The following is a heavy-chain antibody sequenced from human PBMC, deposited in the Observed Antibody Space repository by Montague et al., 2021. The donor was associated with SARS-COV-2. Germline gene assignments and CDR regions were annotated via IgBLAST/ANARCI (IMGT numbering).Heavy chain of an antibody. D-gene: IGHD3-10*01. V-gene: IGHV4-34*01. CDR3: ARLGDRVVPSPILGVGPYYSYYYMDV. CDR1: GGSFSTYS. J-gene: IGHJ6*03. Sequence: SETLSLTCAVHGGSFSTYSWNWIRQPPGKGLEWIGEIHHGGSTNYNPSPKSRVTISADTSKNQFSLKLTSVAAADTAVYYCARLGDRVVPSPILGVGPYYSYYYMDVWGKGTTVTVSS. CDR2: IHHGGST.